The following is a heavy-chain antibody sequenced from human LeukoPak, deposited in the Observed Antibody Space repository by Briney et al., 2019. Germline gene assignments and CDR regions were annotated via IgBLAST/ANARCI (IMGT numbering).Heavy chain of an antibody. CDR3: ARDKDTTGTTDYYYYYMDV. V-gene: IGHV1-69*13. D-gene: IGHD1-1*01. CDR2: IIPIFGTA. CDR1: GGTFSSYA. J-gene: IGHJ6*03. Sequence: SVKVSCKASGGTFSSYAISWVRQAPGQGLEWMGGIIPIFGTANYAQKFQGRVTITADESTSTAYMELSSLRTEDTAVYYCARDKDTTGTTDYYYYYMDVWGKGTTVTVSS.